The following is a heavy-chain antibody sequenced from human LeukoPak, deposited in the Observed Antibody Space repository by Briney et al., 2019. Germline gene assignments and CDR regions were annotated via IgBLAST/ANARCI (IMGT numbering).Heavy chain of an antibody. CDR2: IIPIFGTA. J-gene: IGHJ6*03. CDR3: ARWREDYYYYYYMDV. D-gene: IGHD1-26*01. V-gene: IGHV1-69*06. CDR1: GYTFTNYG. Sequence: SVKVSCKASGYTFTNYGINWVRQAPGQGLEWMGGIIPIFGTANYAQKFQGRVTITADKSTSTAYMELSSLRSEDTAVYYCARWREDYYYYYYMDVWGKGTTVTVSS.